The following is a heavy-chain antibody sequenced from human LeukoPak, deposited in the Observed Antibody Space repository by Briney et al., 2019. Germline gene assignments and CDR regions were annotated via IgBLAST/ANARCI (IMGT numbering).Heavy chain of an antibody. V-gene: IGHV4-59*08. CDR2: VYYSGST. Sequence: PSQTLSLTCTVSGGSISSYYWPWIRQPPGKGLEYIGYVYYSGSTNYNPSLKSRVNISLDMSKNQFSLKLSSVTAADTAVYYCATLLPAAYFDFWGQGTLVTVSS. CDR1: GGSISSYY. CDR3: ATLLPAAYFDF. J-gene: IGHJ4*02. D-gene: IGHD6-25*01.